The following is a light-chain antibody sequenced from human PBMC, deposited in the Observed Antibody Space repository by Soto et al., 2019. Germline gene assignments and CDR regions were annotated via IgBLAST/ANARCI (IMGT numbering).Light chain of an antibody. CDR1: QSVSSSF. CDR2: GAS. V-gene: IGKV3-20*01. J-gene: IGKJ5*01. CDR3: QQYGSSPIT. Sequence: EIVLTQSPGTLSLSPGERGTLSCRASQSVSSSFLAWYQQKPGQTPRLLIYGASTRATGIPDRFSSSGSGTDFTLTISRLEPEDFAVYYWQQYGSSPITFGQGTRLEIK.